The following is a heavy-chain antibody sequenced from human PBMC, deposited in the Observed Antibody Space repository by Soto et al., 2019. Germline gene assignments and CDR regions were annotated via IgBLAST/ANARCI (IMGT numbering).Heavy chain of an antibody. V-gene: IGHV3-30-3*01. CDR3: ARERNTGYDYSYYYGMDV. J-gene: IGHJ6*02. CDR1: GFTFSPRA. CDR2: ISYEGSNK. Sequence: QVQLVESGGGVVQPGRSLRLSCAASGFTFSPRAMHWVRQGPGKGLEWVAVISYEGSNKYYADSVKGRFTISRDNSKNTLYLQMNSLRAEDTAVYYCARERNTGYDYSYYYGMDVWGQGTTVTASS. D-gene: IGHD5-18*01.